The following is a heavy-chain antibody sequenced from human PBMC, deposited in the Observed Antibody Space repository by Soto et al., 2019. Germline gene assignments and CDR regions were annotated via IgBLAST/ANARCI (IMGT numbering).Heavy chain of an antibody. CDR1: GFTVSSNY. CDR3: ARDSPVDYYDRRGYYPGMDV. CDR2: IYSGGST. D-gene: IGHD3-22*01. J-gene: IGHJ6*02. Sequence: GGSLRLSCAASGFTVSSNYMSWVRQAPGKGLEWVSGIYSGGSTYYADPVKARFTISRDNSKNTLYLQMNSLRAEDTAVYYCARDSPVDYYDRRGYYPGMDVWGQGTTLTV. V-gene: IGHV3-53*01.